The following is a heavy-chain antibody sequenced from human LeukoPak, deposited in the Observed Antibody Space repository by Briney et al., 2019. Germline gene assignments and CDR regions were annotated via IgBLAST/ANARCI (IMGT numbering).Heavy chain of an antibody. CDR2: IYYSGST. J-gene: IGHJ3*02. D-gene: IGHD3-10*01. V-gene: IGHV4-39*01. CDR3: ARHKGQAEGKEAFDI. Sequence: SETLSLTCTVSGGSISNSSPYYWDWIRQPPGEGLEWIGTIYYSGSTSYNPSLTSRVTISVDTSKNQFSLNLRSVTAADTAVYFCARHKGQAEGKEAFDIWGQGTMVTVSS. CDR1: GGSISNSSPYY.